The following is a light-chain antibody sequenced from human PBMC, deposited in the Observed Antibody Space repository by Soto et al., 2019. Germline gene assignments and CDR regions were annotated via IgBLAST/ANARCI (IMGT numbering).Light chain of an antibody. CDR1: SWHSSYA. J-gene: IGLJ2*01. Sequence: QSVLTQSPSASASLGASVKLTCTLSSWHSSYAIAWHQQQPEKGPRYLMKLNSDGSHSKGDGIPDRFSGSSSGAERYLTISSLQSEDEADYYCQTWGTGILVFGGGTKVTVL. CDR2: LNSDGSH. V-gene: IGLV4-69*01. CDR3: QTWGTGILV.